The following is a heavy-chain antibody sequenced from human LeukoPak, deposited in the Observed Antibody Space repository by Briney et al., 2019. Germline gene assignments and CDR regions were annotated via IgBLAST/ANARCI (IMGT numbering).Heavy chain of an antibody. CDR2: IYSGST. D-gene: IGHD4-17*01. CDR3: ARDTLVYADSPDAFDI. CDR1: GFTVTSNS. Sequence: TGGSLRLSCTVSGFTVTSNSMSWVRQAPGKGLEWVSFIYSGSTHYSDSVKGRFTISRDNAKNSLYLQMNSLRDEDTAVYYCARDTLVYADSPDAFDIWGQGTMVTVSS. J-gene: IGHJ3*02. V-gene: IGHV3-53*01.